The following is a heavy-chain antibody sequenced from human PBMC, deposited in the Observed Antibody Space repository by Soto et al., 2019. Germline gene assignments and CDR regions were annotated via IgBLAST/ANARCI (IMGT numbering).Heavy chain of an antibody. CDR2: ISSSSSYI. CDR3: ARLNRIVGATGGFDP. D-gene: IGHD1-26*01. J-gene: IGHJ5*02. Sequence: EVQLVESGGGLVKPGGSLRLSCAASGFTFSSYSMNWVRQAPGKGLEWVSSISSSSSYIYYADSVKGRFTISRDNAKNSLYLQMNSLRAEDTAVYYCARLNRIVGATGGFDPWGQGTLVTVSS. CDR1: GFTFSSYS. V-gene: IGHV3-21*01.